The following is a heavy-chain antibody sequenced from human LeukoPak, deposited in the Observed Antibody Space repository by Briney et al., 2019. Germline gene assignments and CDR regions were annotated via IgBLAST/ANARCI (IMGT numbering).Heavy chain of an antibody. D-gene: IGHD1-26*01. CDR3: ARGHGKDPSFDY. Sequence: ASVKVSCKASGYTFTNYYMHWVRQAPGQGLEWMGTINPSGSSTTYPQKFQGRVTMTRDASTSTVYMELSSLRSDDTAIYYCARGHGKDPSFDYWGQGTPVTVSS. CDR2: INPSGSST. V-gene: IGHV1-46*01. J-gene: IGHJ4*02. CDR1: GYTFTNYY.